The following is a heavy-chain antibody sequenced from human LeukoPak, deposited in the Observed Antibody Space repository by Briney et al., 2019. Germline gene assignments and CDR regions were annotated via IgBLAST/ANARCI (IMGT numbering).Heavy chain of an antibody. CDR1: GGSISSYY. CDR2: IYYSGST. CDR3: ARLYSGYDPDY. Sequence: KPSETLSLTCTASGGSISSYYWSWIRQPPGKGLEWIGYIYYSGSTNYNPSLKSRVTISVDTSNDQFSLKLSSVTAADTAVYYCARLYSGYDPDYWGQGTLVTVSS. J-gene: IGHJ4*02. D-gene: IGHD5-12*01. V-gene: IGHV4-59*01.